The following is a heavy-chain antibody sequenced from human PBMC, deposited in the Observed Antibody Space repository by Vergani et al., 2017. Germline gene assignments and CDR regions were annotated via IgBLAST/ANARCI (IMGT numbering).Heavy chain of an antibody. D-gene: IGHD6-6*01. V-gene: IGHV3-23*01. CDR2: ISGSGGST. J-gene: IGHJ5*02. CDR3: AKGDGSSSRRNWFDP. CDR1: GFTFSSYA. Sequence: EVQLLESGGGLVQPGGSLRLSCAASGFTFSSYAMSWVRQAPGKGLEWVSAISGSGGSTYYADSVKGRFTISRDNAKNTLYLQMNSLRAEDTAVYYCAKGDGSSSRRNWFDPWGQGTLVTVSS.